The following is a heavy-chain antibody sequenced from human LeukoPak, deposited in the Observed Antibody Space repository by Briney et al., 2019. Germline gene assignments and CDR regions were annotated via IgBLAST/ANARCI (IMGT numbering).Heavy chain of an antibody. CDR2: VIPIFNTA. CDR1: GGTFSNYA. Sequence: SVKVSCKASGGTFSNYAIGWVRHAPGQGLEWRGGVIPIFNTANYAQKFQGRVTITADRSTSTAYMELSSLRSEDTDVYYCARDRSFYSSTWSVPRDGFDIWGQGTMVTVSS. V-gene: IGHV1-69*06. CDR3: ARDRSFYSSTWSVPRDGFDI. D-gene: IGHD6-13*01. J-gene: IGHJ3*02.